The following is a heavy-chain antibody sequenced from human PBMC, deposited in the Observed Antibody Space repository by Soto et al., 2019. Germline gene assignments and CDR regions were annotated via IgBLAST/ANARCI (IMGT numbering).Heavy chain of an antibody. Sequence: PSETLSLTCAVSGGSISSSNWWSWVRQPPGKGLEWIGEIYHSGSTNYNPSLKSRVTISVDKSKNQFSLKLSSVTAADTAVYYCARTTDYYYYGMDVWGQGTTVTVSS. CDR2: IYHSGST. CDR3: ARTTDYYYYGMDV. V-gene: IGHV4-4*02. D-gene: IGHD4-4*01. J-gene: IGHJ6*02. CDR1: GGSISSSNW.